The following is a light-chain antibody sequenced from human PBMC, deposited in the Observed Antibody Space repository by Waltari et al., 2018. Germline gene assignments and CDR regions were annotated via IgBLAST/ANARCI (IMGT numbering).Light chain of an antibody. CDR1: RRDVGPYNF. CDR2: EVS. Sequence: QSALTQPASVSGSPGQSIPIPCTVTRRDVGPYNFVSWYQQHPGKAPKLLIYEVSNRPSGVSDRFFGSKSGNTASLTISGLRAADEADYYCSSYTSSSTLVFGTGTKVTVL. CDR3: SSYTSSSTLV. J-gene: IGLJ1*01. V-gene: IGLV2-14*01.